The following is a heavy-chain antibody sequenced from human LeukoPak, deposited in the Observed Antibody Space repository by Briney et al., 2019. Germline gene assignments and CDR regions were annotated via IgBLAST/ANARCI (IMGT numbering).Heavy chain of an antibody. CDR2: IYSVSDT. V-gene: IGHV3-53*01. J-gene: IGHJ4*02. CDR3: ARWGYDSSGSYWDN. D-gene: IGHD3-22*01. CDR1: VFSGSSNY. Sequence: PGGALRLSCAASVFSGSSNYMTRGRQAPGKGLQWVSVIYSVSDTFYADSVKGRFSISRDNPKNTVSLQMNSLRADDTAVYYCARWGYDSSGSYWDNWGQGTLVTVSS.